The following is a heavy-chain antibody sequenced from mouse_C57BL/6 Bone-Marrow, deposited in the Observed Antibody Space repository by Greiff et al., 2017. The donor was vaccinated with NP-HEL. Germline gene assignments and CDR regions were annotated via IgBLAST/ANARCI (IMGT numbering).Heavy chain of an antibody. CDR2: IYPRDGST. J-gene: IGHJ2*01. D-gene: IGHD1-1*01. CDR1: GYTFTSYD. CDR3: ARYGVYYGSSFYFDY. V-gene: IGHV1-85*01. Sequence: VQLQQSGPELVKPGASVKLSCKASGYTFTSYDINWVKQRPGQGLEWIGWIYPRDGSTKYNEKFKGKATLTVDTSSSTAYMELHSLTSEDSAVYFCARYGVYYGSSFYFDYWGQGTTLTVSS.